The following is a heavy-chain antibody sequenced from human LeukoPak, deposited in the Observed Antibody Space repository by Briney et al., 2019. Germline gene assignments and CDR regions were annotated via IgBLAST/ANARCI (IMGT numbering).Heavy chain of an antibody. CDR3: ARGEYDFWSGYYKSFDY. CDR2: INPSGGST. D-gene: IGHD3-3*01. V-gene: IGHV1-46*01. J-gene: IGHJ4*02. CDR1: GYTFTSYY. Sequence: GASVKVSCKASGYTFTSYYMHWVRQAPGQGLEWMGIINPSGGSTSYAQKFQGRVTRTRDTSTSTVYMELSSLRSEDTAVYYCARGEYDFWSGYYKSFDYWGQGTLVTVSS.